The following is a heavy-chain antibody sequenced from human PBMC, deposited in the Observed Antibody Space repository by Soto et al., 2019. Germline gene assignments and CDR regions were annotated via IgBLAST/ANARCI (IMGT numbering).Heavy chain of an antibody. CDR1: GFTFSSYV. J-gene: IGHJ6*02. D-gene: IGHD1-7*01. V-gene: IGHV3-23*01. Sequence: GGSLRLSCAASGFTFSSYVMRWVRQAPGKGLEWVSTIIESGGSTYYADSVKGRFTISRDNSKNTLYLQMNSLRAEDTALYYCAKEYGETRTAFPVEYYYGLDVWGQGTTVTVSS. CDR3: AKEYGETRTAFPVEYYYGLDV. CDR2: IIESGGST.